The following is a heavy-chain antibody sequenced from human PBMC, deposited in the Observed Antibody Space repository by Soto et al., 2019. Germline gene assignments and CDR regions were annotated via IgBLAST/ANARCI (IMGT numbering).Heavy chain of an antibody. CDR2: IWYDGSNK. CDR3: AREGHYGDYLSGY. Sequence: QVQLVESGGGVVQPGRSLRLSCAASGFTFSSYGMHWVRQAPGKGLEWVAVIWYDGSNKYYADSVKGRFTISRDNSKNPLYLQMNSLRAEDTAVYYCAREGHYGDYLSGYWGQGTLVTVSS. CDR1: GFTFSSYG. V-gene: IGHV3-33*01. J-gene: IGHJ4*02. D-gene: IGHD4-17*01.